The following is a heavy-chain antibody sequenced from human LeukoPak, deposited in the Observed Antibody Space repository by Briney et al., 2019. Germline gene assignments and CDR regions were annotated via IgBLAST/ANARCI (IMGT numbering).Heavy chain of an antibody. Sequence: GASVKVSCKASGGTFSSYAISWVRQAPGQGLEWIGGIIPIFGTANYAQKFQGRVTITADKSTSTAYMELSSLRSEDTAVYYCATGSEWPAYYFDYWGQGTLVTVSS. J-gene: IGHJ4*02. CDR1: GGTFSSYA. V-gene: IGHV1-69*06. D-gene: IGHD3-3*01. CDR3: ATGSEWPAYYFDY. CDR2: IIPIFGTA.